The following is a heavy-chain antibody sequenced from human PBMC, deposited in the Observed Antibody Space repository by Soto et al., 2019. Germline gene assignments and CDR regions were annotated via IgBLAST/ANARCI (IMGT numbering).Heavy chain of an antibody. J-gene: IGHJ4*02. CDR2: ISGSGDST. CDR3: AKGRYCSTTGCHPGIFDY. V-gene: IGHV3-23*01. CDR1: GFPFSSYS. D-gene: IGHD2-2*01. Sequence: PGGSLRLTCAASGFPFSSYSISWVRQAAWKGLEWVSAISGSGDSTYYADSVKGRFTVSRDSSKNTLFLQMNSLRAEDTAVYYCAKGRYCSTTGCHPGIFDYCGQVTPVTVSS.